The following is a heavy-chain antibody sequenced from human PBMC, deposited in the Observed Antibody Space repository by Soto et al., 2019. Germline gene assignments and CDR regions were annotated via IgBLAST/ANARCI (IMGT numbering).Heavy chain of an antibody. CDR1: GFTFSSYA. CDR2: ISGSGGST. Sequence: EVQLLESGGGLVQPGGSLRLSCAASGFTFSSYAMSWVRQAPGKGLEWVSAISGSGGSTYYADSVKGRFTISRDNAKNTLYLQMNSLRAEDTAVYDCAKDSRRWDYGGPYYFDYWGQGTLVTVSS. CDR3: AKDSRRWDYGGPYYFDY. J-gene: IGHJ4*02. D-gene: IGHD3-10*01. V-gene: IGHV3-23*01.